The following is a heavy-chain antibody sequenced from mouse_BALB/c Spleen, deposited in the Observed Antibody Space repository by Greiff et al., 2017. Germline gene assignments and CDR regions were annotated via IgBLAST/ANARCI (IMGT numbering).Heavy chain of an antibody. CDR2: INPSTGYT. V-gene: IGHV1-7*01. CDR1: GYTFTSYW. CDR3: ARWGFDY. J-gene: IGHJ2*01. Sequence: QVQLQHSGAALPKPGASVKMSCKASGYTFTSYWMHWVKQRPGQGLEWIGYINPSTGYTEYNQKFKDKATLTADKSSSTAYMQLSSLTSEDSAVYYCARWGFDYWGQGTTLTVSS.